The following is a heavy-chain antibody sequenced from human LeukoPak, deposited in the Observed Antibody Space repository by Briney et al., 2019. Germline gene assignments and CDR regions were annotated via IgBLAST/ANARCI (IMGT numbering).Heavy chain of an antibody. J-gene: IGHJ4*02. D-gene: IGHD3-10*01. Sequence: ASVKVSCKASGYTFTSYGISWVRQAPGQGLEWMGWISAYNGNTNYAQKLQGRVTMTRDTSTSTVYMELSSLRSEDTAVYYCARASDYYGSGSYNYWGQGTLVTVSS. CDR3: ARASDYYGSGSYNY. CDR1: GYTFTSYG. V-gene: IGHV1-18*01. CDR2: ISAYNGNT.